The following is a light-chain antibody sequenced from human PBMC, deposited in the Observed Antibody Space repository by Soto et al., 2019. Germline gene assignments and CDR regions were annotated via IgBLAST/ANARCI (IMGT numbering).Light chain of an antibody. J-gene: IGLJ1*01. CDR3: NSYTSSSTLYV. CDR2: ENN. V-gene: IGLV1-40*01. Sequence: QSVLTQPPSVSEAPGQRVTISCTGSSSNIGAGYEAHWYQQVPGTAPKLLIYENNNRPSGVPDRFSGSKSGTSASLAITGLQAEDEADYYCNSYTSSSTLYVFGTGTKLTVL. CDR1: SSNIGAGYE.